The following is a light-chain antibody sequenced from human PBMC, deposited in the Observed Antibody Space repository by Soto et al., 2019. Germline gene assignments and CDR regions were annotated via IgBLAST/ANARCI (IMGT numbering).Light chain of an antibody. CDR3: QHYNNGPR. CDR1: QTINNN. J-gene: IGKJ1*01. V-gene: IGKV3-15*01. Sequence: ETVMTQSPATLSVSPGEGATLSCRASQTINNNLAWYQQKPGQAPRLLIYGASRRATGVPARFSGSGSGTEFTLTISSLQSEDFAVYYCQHYNNGPRFGPGTKVDVK. CDR2: GAS.